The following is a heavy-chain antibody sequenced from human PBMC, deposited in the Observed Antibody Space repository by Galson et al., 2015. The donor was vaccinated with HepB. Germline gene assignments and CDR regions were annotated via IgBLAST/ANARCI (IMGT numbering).Heavy chain of an antibody. CDR2: VDPEDGET. D-gene: IGHD3-22*01. CDR1: GYTFTDYY. CDR3: ATDRAHYYDSSGASFDY. J-gene: IGHJ4*02. V-gene: IGHV1-69-2*01. Sequence: VKVSCKVSGYTFTDYYMHWVQQAPGKGLEWMGLVDPEDGETIYAEKFQGRVTITADTSTDTAYMELSSLRSEDTAVYYCATDRAHYYDSSGASFDYWGQGTLVTVSS.